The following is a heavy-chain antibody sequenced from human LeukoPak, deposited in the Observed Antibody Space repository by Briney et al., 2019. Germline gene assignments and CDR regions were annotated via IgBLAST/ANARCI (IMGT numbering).Heavy chain of an antibody. CDR3: ARRGNACDI. J-gene: IGHJ3*02. V-gene: IGHV3-23*01. Sequence: PGGSLRLSCVASGFSFSTYAMTWVRQAPGKGLEWVSFINSDGDSAYYADFVKGRFTISRDNSKNTLYLQMNSLRAEDTALYYCARRGNACDIWGQGTMVTVSS. CDR1: GFSFSTYA. CDR2: INSDGDSA. D-gene: IGHD3-16*01.